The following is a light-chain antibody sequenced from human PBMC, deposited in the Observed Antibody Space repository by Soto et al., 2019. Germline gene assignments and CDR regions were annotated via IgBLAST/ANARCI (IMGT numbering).Light chain of an antibody. CDR1: QSISSW. V-gene: IGKV1-5*03. CDR2: EAS. J-gene: IGKJ1*01. CDR3: QQYESYFRT. Sequence: DIQMTQSPSTLSASVGDRVTITCRASQSISSWLAWYQQNPGKAPKLLIYEASSLESGVPSRFSGRRSGTEFPLTISSLQPDDFATYYCQQYESYFRTFGQGAKVEIK.